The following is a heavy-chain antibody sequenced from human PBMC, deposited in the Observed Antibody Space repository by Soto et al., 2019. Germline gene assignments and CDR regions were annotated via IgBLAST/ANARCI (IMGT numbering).Heavy chain of an antibody. Sequence: QMQLVQSGPEVKKPGTSVKVSCKASGFTFTSSAVQWVRQARGQRLEWIGWIVVGSGNTNYAQKFQERVTITRDMSTSTAYMELSSLRSEDTVVYYCAALTYYYDSSGYYRYNWFDPWGQGTLVTVSS. CDR3: AALTYYYDSSGYYRYNWFDP. CDR1: GFTFTSSA. CDR2: IVVGSGNT. V-gene: IGHV1-58*01. D-gene: IGHD3-22*01. J-gene: IGHJ5*02.